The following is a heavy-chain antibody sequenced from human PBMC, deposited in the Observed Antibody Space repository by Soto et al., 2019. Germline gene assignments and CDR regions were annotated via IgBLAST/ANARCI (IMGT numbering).Heavy chain of an antibody. D-gene: IGHD2-21*02. CDR1: GYSITSYW. CDR3: ARQVVVTAVSDAFDF. V-gene: IGHV5-10-1*01. J-gene: IGHJ3*01. Sequence: GESLRISCKAAGYSITSYWITWVSQMPGKGLEWMGRIDPSDSYTNYSPSFQGHVTISADKSISTAYLQWSSLKASDTAMYYCARQVVVTAVSDAFDFWGQGTMVTVSS. CDR2: IDPSDSYT.